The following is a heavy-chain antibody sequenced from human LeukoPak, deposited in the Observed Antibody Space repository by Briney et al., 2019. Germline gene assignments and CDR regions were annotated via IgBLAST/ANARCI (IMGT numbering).Heavy chain of an antibody. Sequence: ASVKVSCKASGYTFTSYHMHWVRQAPGQGLEWMGIINPSGGTTNYAQKFRGRVTITADKSTSTAYMELSSLRSEDTAVYYCARASIAVAGSFDIWGQGTMVTVSS. CDR2: INPSGGTT. J-gene: IGHJ3*02. CDR1: GYTFTSYH. D-gene: IGHD6-19*01. V-gene: IGHV1-46*01. CDR3: ARASIAVAGSFDI.